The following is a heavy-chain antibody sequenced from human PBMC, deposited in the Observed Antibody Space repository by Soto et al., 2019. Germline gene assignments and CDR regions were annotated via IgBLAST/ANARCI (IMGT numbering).Heavy chain of an antibody. CDR1: GFTFSSYS. Sequence: PGGSLRLSCAASGFTFSSYSMNWVRQAPGKGLEWVSYISSSSSTIYYADSVKGRFTISRDNAKNSLYLQMNSLRDEDTAVYYCARGGYYESSGHQAFDYWGQGTLVTVS. D-gene: IGHD3-22*01. CDR3: ARGGYYESSGHQAFDY. J-gene: IGHJ4*02. V-gene: IGHV3-48*02. CDR2: ISSSSSTI.